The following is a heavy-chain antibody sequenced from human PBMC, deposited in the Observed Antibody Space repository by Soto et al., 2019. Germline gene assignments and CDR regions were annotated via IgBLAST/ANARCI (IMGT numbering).Heavy chain of an antibody. V-gene: IGHV4-59*01. CDR3: ARDRSTYGGGGTGEVKENWFDP. CDR2: AYYSGDT. CDR1: GASISRYY. D-gene: IGHD2-8*01. J-gene: IGHJ5*02. Sequence: QVQLRESSPGVVKASETLSLTCSVSGASISRYYWSWIRQSPGKGLEWIGYAYYSGDTGYNPSLRSRVTMAIDTSKNQVSLKLTSVTAADTAVYYCARDRSTYGGGGTGEVKENWFDPWGQGALVTVSS.